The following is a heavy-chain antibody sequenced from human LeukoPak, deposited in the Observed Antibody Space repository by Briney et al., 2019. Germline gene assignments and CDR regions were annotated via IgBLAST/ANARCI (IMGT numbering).Heavy chain of an antibody. CDR2: IKQDGSEK. D-gene: IGHD1-1*01. J-gene: IGHJ4*02. CDR1: GFTFSSFW. CDR3: ARVVHWSRGY. Sequence: PGGSLRLSCATSGFTFSSFWMTWVRQAPGKGLEWVANIKQDGSEKSYVDSVKGRFTVSRDNAKNSLYLQMNSLRADDTAVYYCARVVHWSRGYWGQGTLVTVSS. V-gene: IGHV3-7*01.